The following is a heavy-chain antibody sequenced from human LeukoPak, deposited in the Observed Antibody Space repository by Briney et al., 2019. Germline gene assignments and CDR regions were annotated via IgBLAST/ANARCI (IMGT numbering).Heavy chain of an antibody. CDR2: IKQDGSET. V-gene: IGHV3-7*01. CDR3: ARDSSGYQ. CDR1: GFTFSNYW. Sequence: GGSLRLSCAASGFTFSNYWMSWVRQAPGKGLEYVANIKQDGSETYYVDSVKGRFTISRDNAKNSLYLEMNSLRVEDTAVYYCARDSSGYQWGQGTLVTVSS. J-gene: IGHJ4*02. D-gene: IGHD3-22*01.